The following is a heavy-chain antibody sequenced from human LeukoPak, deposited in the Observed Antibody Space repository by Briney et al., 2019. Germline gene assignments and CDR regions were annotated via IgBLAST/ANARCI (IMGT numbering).Heavy chain of an antibody. CDR3: ARDLTTYPYYYYYYMDV. CDR2: INPSGGST. CDR1: GYTFTSYY. D-gene: IGHD4-11*01. V-gene: IGHV1-46*01. J-gene: IGHJ6*03. Sequence: ASVKVSCKASGYTFTSYYMHWVRQAPGQGLEWMGIINPSGGSTSYAQKFQGRVTMTRDMSTSTVYMELSSLRSEDTAVYYCARDLTTYPYYYYYYMDVWGKGTTVTVSS.